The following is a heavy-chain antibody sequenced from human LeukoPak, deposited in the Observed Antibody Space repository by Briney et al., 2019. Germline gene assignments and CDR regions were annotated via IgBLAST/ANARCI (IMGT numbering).Heavy chain of an antibody. CDR2: IYYSGST. V-gene: IGHV4-39*07. CDR3: ARLASGVVGATRDAFDI. D-gene: IGHD1-26*01. J-gene: IGHJ3*02. CDR1: GGSIRSSSYY. Sequence: SDTLSLTCTVSGGSIRSSSYYWCWIRQPPGKGLECLGSIYYSGSTYYNPSLKSRVTISVDTSKNQFSLKLSSVTAADTAVYYCARLASGVVGATRDAFDIWGQGTMVTVSS.